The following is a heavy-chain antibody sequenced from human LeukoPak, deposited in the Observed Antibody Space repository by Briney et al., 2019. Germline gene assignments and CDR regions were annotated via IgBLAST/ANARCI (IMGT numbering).Heavy chain of an antibody. CDR2: IAIGGVIT. CDR1: GFTFSNYA. J-gene: IGHJ4*02. D-gene: IGHD6-13*01. Sequence: GGSLRLSCVASGFTFSNYAVTWVRQAPGKGLEWVSTIAIGGVITYYADSVKGRFTISRDNSKNTLYLQMNSLRAEDTAVYYCAKVSWANYFDYWGQGTLVTVSS. V-gene: IGHV3-23*01. CDR3: AKVSWANYFDY.